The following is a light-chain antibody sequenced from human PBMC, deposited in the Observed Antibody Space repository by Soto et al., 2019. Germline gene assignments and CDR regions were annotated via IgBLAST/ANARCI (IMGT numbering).Light chain of an antibody. CDR3: IQFSHFPRT. CDR2: QVS. J-gene: IGKJ1*01. V-gene: IGKV2-24*01. CDR1: QSLVYSDGNTY. Sequence: VLTQTPLSSPVTLGQPASISCRSSQSLVYSDGNTYLSWLQQRPGQPPRLLIYQVSKQFYEVPDRFSGRGEGTAFTLKISRVEAEDVGVYSCIQFSHFPRTFGQGTKVEIK.